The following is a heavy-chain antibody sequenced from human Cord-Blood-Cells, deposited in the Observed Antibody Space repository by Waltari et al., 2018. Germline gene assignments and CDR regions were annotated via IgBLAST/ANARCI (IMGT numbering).Heavy chain of an antibody. CDR3: AREGGLYNWNYWFDP. V-gene: IGHV4-34*01. D-gene: IGHD1-7*01. CDR1: GGSFSGYY. J-gene: IGHJ5*02. Sequence: QVQLQQWGAGLLKPSEPLSLTCAVSGGSFSGYYCSWIRQPPGKGLEWIGEINHSGSTNYNPSLKSRVTISVDTSKNQFSLKLSSVTAADTAVYYCAREGGLYNWNYWFDPWGQGTLVTVSS. CDR2: INHSGST.